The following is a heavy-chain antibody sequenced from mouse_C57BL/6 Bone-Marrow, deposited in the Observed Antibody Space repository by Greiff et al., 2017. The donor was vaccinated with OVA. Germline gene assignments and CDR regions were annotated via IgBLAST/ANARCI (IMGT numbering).Heavy chain of an antibody. CDR1: GYTFTSYW. D-gene: IGHD1-1*01. CDR3: ARGVTTVVAKDYFDY. V-gene: IGHV1-55*01. Sequence: QVQLQQPGAELVKPGASVKMSCKASGYTFTSYWITWVKQRPGQGLEWIGDIYPGSGSTNYNEKFKSKATLTVDTSSITAYLQLSSLTSEDSAVYYCARGVTTVVAKDYFDYWGQGTTLTVSS. J-gene: IGHJ2*01. CDR2: IYPGSGST.